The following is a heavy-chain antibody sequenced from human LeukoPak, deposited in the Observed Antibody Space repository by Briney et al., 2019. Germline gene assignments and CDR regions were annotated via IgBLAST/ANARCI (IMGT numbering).Heavy chain of an antibody. CDR2: INHSGST. D-gene: IGHD2-2*03. Sequence: SETLSLTCAVYGGSFSGYYWSWIRQPPGKGLEWIGEINHSGSTNYNPSLKSRVTISVDTSKNQFSLKLSPVTAADTAVYYCARDAVGYCSSTSCPPDYYYYGMDVWGQGTTVTVSS. V-gene: IGHV4-34*01. CDR1: GGSFSGYY. J-gene: IGHJ6*02. CDR3: ARDAVGYCSSTSCPPDYYYYGMDV.